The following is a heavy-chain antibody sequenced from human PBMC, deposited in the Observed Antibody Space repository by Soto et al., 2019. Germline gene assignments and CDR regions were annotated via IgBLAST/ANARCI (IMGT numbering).Heavy chain of an antibody. Sequence: QVQLVQSGAEVKKPGASVKVSCKASGYTFTSYYMHWVRQAPGQGLEWMGIINPSGGSTSYAQKFQGRVTMTRDTSTCTVYMEQSSLRSEDTAVYYCAPVAAAGTHWACFDYWGQGTLVTVSS. CDR1: GYTFTSYY. D-gene: IGHD6-13*01. V-gene: IGHV1-46*03. J-gene: IGHJ4*02. CDR3: APVAAAGTHWACFDY. CDR2: INPSGGST.